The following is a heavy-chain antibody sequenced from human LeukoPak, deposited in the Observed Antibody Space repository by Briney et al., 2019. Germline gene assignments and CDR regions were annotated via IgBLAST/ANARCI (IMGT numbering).Heavy chain of an antibody. CDR3: ARVQGHPPNGLDI. CDR1: GFTFSSYW. Sequence: GRSLRLSCAASGFTFSSYWMHWVRQAPGKGLVWVSRINSDGSSTSYADSVKGRFTISRDNAKNTLYLQMNSLRADDTAVYYCARVQGHPPNGLDIWGQGTMVTVSS. J-gene: IGHJ3*02. D-gene: IGHD2-8*01. CDR2: INSDGSST. V-gene: IGHV3-74*01.